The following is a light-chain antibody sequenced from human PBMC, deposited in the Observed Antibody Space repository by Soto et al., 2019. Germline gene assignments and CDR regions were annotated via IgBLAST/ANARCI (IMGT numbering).Light chain of an antibody. J-gene: IGKJ2*01. V-gene: IGKV3-20*01. CDR3: PQYGSSPYT. CDR2: DAT. CDR1: QNVISNY. Sequence: EIVLTQSPGTLSLSPGETTTLSCRASQNVISNYLAWYQQKPGQAPRLFMYDATKRATGIPDRFRGSGSGTDYTLTISRLDPEDFAVYFWPQYGSSPYTFGQGTKLEI.